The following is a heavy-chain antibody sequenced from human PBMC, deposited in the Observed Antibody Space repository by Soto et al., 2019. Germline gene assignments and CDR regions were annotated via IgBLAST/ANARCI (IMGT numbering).Heavy chain of an antibody. CDR2: IYYSGST. D-gene: IGHD3-22*01. CDR1: GGSISSGDYY. Sequence: SETLSLTCTVSGGSISSGDYYWSWIRHPPGKGLEWIGYIYYSGSTYYNPSLKSRVTISVDTSKNQFSLKLSSVTAADTAVYYCARSYYYDSSGYYHWGQGTLVTISS. V-gene: IGHV4-30-4*01. J-gene: IGHJ5*02. CDR3: ARSYYYDSSGYYH.